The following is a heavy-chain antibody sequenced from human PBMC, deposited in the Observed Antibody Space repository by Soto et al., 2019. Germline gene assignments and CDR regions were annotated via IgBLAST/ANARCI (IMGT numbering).Heavy chain of an antibody. CDR3: TTGSAGAPFDY. CDR2: IKSKTDGGTT. CDR1: GFPFINAW. V-gene: IGHV3-15*01. J-gene: IGHJ4*02. Sequence: PGGSLRLSCAASGFPFINAWMSLVRQAPGKGLEWVGRIKSKTDGGTTDYAAPVKGRFTISRDDSKNTLYLQMNSLKTEATAVYYCTTGSAGAPFDYWGQGTLVTFSS. D-gene: IGHD7-27*01.